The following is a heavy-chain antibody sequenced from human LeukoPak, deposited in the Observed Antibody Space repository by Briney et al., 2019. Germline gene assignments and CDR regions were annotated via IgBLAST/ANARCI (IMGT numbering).Heavy chain of an antibody. CDR3: ARGPYSSGWYYFDY. CDR1: GFTFSSYA. Sequence: GGSLRLSCAASGFTFSSYAMHWVRQAPGKGLEWLAVISYDGSNKYYADSVKGRFTISRDNSKNTLYLQMNSLRAEDTAVYYCARGPYSSGWYYFDYWGQGTLVTVSS. J-gene: IGHJ4*02. D-gene: IGHD6-19*01. V-gene: IGHV3-30*04. CDR2: ISYDGSNK.